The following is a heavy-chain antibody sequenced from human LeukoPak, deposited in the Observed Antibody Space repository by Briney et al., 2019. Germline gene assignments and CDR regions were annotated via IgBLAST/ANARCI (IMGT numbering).Heavy chain of an antibody. Sequence: PSETLSLTCTVSGGSISSGSYYWSWIRQPAGKGLEWIGRIYTSGGTNYNPSLKSRVTISVDTSKNQFSLKLSSVTAADTAVYYCARDKRLDNWFDPWGQGTLVTVSS. J-gene: IGHJ5*02. CDR1: GGSISSGSYY. CDR3: ARDKRLDNWFDP. CDR2: IYTSGGT. V-gene: IGHV4-61*02.